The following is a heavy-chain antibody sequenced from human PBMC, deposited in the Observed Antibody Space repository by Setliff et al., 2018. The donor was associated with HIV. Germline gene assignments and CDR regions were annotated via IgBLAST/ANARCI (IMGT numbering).Heavy chain of an antibody. Sequence: PGGSLRLSCTTSGFAFSDNAIYWARQAPGKGLEWVAVIGYDGSDRYYGDSVRGRFTISRDNSKNTLYLQMNSLRVDDTAVYYCARVWAMQQVVPGYWGQGALVTVSS. CDR3: ARVWAMQQVVPGY. J-gene: IGHJ4*02. CDR2: IGYDGSDR. D-gene: IGHD6-6*01. CDR1: GFAFSDNA. V-gene: IGHV3-33*04.